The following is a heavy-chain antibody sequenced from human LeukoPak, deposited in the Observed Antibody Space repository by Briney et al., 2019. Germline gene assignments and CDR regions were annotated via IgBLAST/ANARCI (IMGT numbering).Heavy chain of an antibody. CDR2: TNTNTGNP. V-gene: IGHV7-4-1*02. CDR1: GYTFTSYA. Sequence: GASVKVSCKASGYTFTSYAMNWVRQAPGQGLEWMGWTNTNTGNPTYAQGFTGRFVFSLDTSVSTAYLQISSLKAEDTAVYYCARPATAYYDILTGYKRGNWFDPWGQGTLVTVSS. CDR3: ARPATAYYDILTGYKRGNWFDP. J-gene: IGHJ5*02. D-gene: IGHD3-9*01.